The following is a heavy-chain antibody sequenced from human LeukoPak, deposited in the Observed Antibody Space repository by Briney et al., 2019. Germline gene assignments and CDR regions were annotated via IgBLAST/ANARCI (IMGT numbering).Heavy chain of an antibody. V-gene: IGHV4-38-2*02. CDR2: IYHSGST. Sequence: PSETLSLTCTVSGYSISSGYYWGWIRQPPGKGLEWIGSIYHSGSTYYNPSLKSRVTISVDTSKNQFSLKLSSVTAADTAVYYCARCIAAAGDAFDIWGQGTMVTVSS. D-gene: IGHD6-13*01. J-gene: IGHJ3*02. CDR3: ARCIAAAGDAFDI. CDR1: GYSISSGYY.